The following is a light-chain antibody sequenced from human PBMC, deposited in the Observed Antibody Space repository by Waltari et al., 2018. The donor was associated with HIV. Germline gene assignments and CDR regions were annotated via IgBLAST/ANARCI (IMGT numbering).Light chain of an antibody. CDR2: SNN. CDR1: SSNIGSNY. Sequence: QSVLTQPPSASGTPGQRVTISCSGSSSNIGSNYVYWYQQLPGTAPKRLIYSNNPRPSGLADRFSCSTSGTSASLAISGLRSVDEADYYCAAWDDSLSGVVFGGGTKLTVL. J-gene: IGLJ2*01. V-gene: IGLV1-47*02. CDR3: AAWDDSLSGVV.